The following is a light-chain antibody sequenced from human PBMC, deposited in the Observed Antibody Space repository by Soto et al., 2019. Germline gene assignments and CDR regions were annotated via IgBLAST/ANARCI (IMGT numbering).Light chain of an antibody. CDR2: DVS. Sequence: QSALTQPASVSGSPGQSITISCTGTSSDVGTYNSVSWYQQYPGKAPKLMIHDVSNRPSGVSNRFSGPKSGNTASLTISGLQAEDEADYYCSSYTSSSSYVFGSGTKVTVL. CDR1: SSDVGTYNS. J-gene: IGLJ1*01. V-gene: IGLV2-14*01. CDR3: SSYTSSSSYV.